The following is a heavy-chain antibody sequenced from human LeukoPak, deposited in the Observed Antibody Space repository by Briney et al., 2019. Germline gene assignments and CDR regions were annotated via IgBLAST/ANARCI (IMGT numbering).Heavy chain of an antibody. CDR1: GYTFTSHG. V-gene: IGHV1-18*01. J-gene: IGHJ5*02. CDR3: ARDEELTGYYGSGSYHGFDP. Sequence: ASVKVSCKASGYTFTSHGISWVRPAPGQGLEWMGWISAYNGNTNYAQKLRGRVTMTTDTSPSTAYMELRSLRSDDTAVYYCARDEELTGYYGSGSYHGFDPWGQGTLVTVSS. D-gene: IGHD3-10*01. CDR2: ISAYNGNT.